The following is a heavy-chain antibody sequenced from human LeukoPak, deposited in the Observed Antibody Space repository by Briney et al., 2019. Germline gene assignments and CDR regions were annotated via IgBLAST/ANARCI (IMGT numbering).Heavy chain of an antibody. CDR2: ISAYNGNT. V-gene: IGHV1-18*01. CDR1: GYTFTSYG. J-gene: IGHJ4*02. D-gene: IGHD5-18*01. CDR3: ARDRPPLEGGSHGGFDY. Sequence: GASVKVSCKASGYTFTSYGISWVRLAPGQGLEWMGWISAYNGNTNYAQKLQGRVTMTTDTSTSTAYMELRSLSSDDTAVYYCARDRPPLEGGSHGGFDYWGQGTLVTVSS.